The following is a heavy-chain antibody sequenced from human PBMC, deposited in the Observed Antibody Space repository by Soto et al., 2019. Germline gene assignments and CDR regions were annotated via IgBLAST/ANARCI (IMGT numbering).Heavy chain of an antibody. Sequence: GGSLRLSCAASGFTFSSYGMHWVRQAPGKGLEWVAVIWYDGSNKYYTDSVKGRFTISRDNSKSTLYLQMNSLRAEDTAVYYCARDHHTAMVQDVWGQGTPVTVSS. J-gene: IGHJ6*02. CDR3: ARDHHTAMVQDV. V-gene: IGHV3-33*01. CDR2: IWYDGSNK. CDR1: GFTFSSYG. D-gene: IGHD5-18*01.